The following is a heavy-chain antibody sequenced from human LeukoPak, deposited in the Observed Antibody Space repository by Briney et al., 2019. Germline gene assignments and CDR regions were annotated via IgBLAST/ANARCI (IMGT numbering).Heavy chain of an antibody. CDR2: IYYSGST. CDR3: AREDIAAGNYYYYYMDV. CDR1: GGSISSSSYY. D-gene: IGHD6-13*01. V-gene: IGHV4-39*07. J-gene: IGHJ6*03. Sequence: SETLSLTCTVSGGSISSSSYYWGWIRQPPGKGLEWIGSIYYSGSTYYNPSLKSRVTISVDTSKNQFSLKLSSVTAADTAVCYFAREDIAAGNYYYYYMDVWGKGTTVTVSS.